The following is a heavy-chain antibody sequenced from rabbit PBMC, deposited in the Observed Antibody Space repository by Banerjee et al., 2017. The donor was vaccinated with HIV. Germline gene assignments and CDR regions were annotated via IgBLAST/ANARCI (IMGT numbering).Heavy chain of an antibody. CDR1: GSDISSNA. D-gene: IGHD1-1*01. J-gene: IGHJ4*01. CDR2: IYSGSSGNT. CDR3: ARDVYGGYYDGNL. Sequence: QEQLVESGGGLVQPEGSLTLTCKASGSDISSNAMCWVRQAPGKGLELIACIYSGSSGNTYYASWAKGRFTISKTSSTTVTLQMTSLTAADTATYFCARDVYGGYYDGNLWGQGTLVTVS. V-gene: IGHV1S45*01.